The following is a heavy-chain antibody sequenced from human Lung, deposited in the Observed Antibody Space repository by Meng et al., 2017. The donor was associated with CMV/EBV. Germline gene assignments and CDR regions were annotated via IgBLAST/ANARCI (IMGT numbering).Heavy chain of an antibody. D-gene: IGHD3-10*01. Sequence: LTCATSGFTFVEYAMHWVWQTPGKGLEWVSGISWNSANIGYADSVKGRFTISRDNAKKTLYLQMSSLRAEETALYNCTKDRSIRGLDNWGQGTLVTVSS. CDR1: GFTFVEYA. CDR3: TKDRSIRGLDN. CDR2: ISWNSANI. J-gene: IGHJ4*02. V-gene: IGHV3-9*01.